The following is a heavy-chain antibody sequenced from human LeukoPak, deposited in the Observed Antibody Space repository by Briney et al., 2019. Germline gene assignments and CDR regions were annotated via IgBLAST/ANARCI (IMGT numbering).Heavy chain of an antibody. J-gene: IGHJ4*02. CDR2: IFPSGGEI. CDR1: GFTFSTFA. CDR3: ATYRQVLLPFES. V-gene: IGHV3-23*01. D-gene: IGHD2-8*02. Sequence: GGSLRPSCAASGFTFSTFAMIWVRQPPGKGLEWVSSIFPSGGEIRYADSVRGRFTISRDNSKSTLSLQMNSLRAEDTAIYYCATYRQVLLPFESWGQGTLVTVSS.